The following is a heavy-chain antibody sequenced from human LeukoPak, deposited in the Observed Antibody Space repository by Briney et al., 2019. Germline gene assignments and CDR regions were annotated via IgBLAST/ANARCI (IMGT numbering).Heavy chain of an antibody. CDR1: GFTFSSYA. CDR3: ARAGHYYYYYMDV. Sequence: GGSLRLSCAASGFTFSSYAMHWVRQAPGKGLEWVAVISYDGSNKYYADSVKGRFTISRDNSKNTLYLQMNSLRAEDTAVYYCARAGHYYYYYMDVWGKGTTVTISS. J-gene: IGHJ6*03. CDR2: ISYDGSNK. V-gene: IGHV3-30*04.